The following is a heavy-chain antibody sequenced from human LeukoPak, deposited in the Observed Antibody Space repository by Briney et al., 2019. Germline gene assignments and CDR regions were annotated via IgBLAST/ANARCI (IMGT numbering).Heavy chain of an antibody. CDR3: ARGWAGVVAAQPHNWFDP. CDR2: IYPGDSDT. CDR1: GYSFTSDW. J-gene: IGHJ5*02. Sequence: GESLKISCKSSGYSFTSDWISWVRRMPGKGLEWMGIIYPGDSDTRYSPSFQGQVTISADKSISTAYLQWSSLKAADIGMYFCARGWAGVVAAQPHNWFDPWGQGTLVTVSS. V-gene: IGHV5-51*01. D-gene: IGHD2-15*01.